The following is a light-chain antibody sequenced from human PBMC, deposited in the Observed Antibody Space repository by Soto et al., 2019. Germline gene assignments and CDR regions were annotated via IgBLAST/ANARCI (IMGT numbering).Light chain of an antibody. V-gene: IGKV3D-15*01. CDR3: QQHNQWPIT. Sequence: DIVMTQTPLSLSVTPGQPASISCRASQSAGNFLAWYQQKPGQAPRLLIYYISTRATGIPARFSGSGSGTEFTLTINSLQSEDSAVYYCQQHNQWPITFGQGTKVDIK. CDR1: QSAGNF. J-gene: IGKJ1*01. CDR2: YIS.